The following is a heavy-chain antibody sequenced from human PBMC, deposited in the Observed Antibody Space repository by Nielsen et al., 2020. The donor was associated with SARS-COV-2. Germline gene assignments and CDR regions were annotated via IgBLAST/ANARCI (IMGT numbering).Heavy chain of an antibody. CDR1: GYSFTSYW. CDR3: ASALGYCTNGVCSPPYRYYYYYGMDV. V-gene: IGHV5-10-1*01. Sequence: GESLKISCKGSGYSFTSYWISWVRQMPGKGLEWMGRIDPSDSYTNYSPSFQGHVTISADKSISTAYLQWSSLKASDTAMYYCASALGYCTNGVCSPPYRYYYYYGMDVWGQGTTVTVSS. J-gene: IGHJ6*02. CDR2: IDPSDSYT. D-gene: IGHD2-8*01.